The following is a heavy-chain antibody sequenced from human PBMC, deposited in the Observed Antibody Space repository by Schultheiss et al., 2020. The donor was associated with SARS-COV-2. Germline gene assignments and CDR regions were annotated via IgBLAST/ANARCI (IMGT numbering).Heavy chain of an antibody. CDR2: IKQDGSEK. CDR3: ARAAYSSGWYGLDY. D-gene: IGHD6-19*01. J-gene: IGHJ4*02. CDR1: GFTFSSYW. V-gene: IGHV3-7*05. Sequence: GGSLRLSCAASGFTFSSYWMSWVRQAPGKGLEWVANIKQDGSEKYYVDSVKGRFTISRDNAKNSLYLQMNSLRAEDTAVYYCARAAYSSGWYGLDYWGQGTLVTVSS.